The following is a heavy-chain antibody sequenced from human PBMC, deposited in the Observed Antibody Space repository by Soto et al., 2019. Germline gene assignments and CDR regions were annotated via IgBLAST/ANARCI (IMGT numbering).Heavy chain of an antibody. Sequence: WGSLRLSCAGSGFTFSTYWMTWVRQAPGKGLEWVANIKPDGREKYYVDSVKGRFTISRDNAKNSLYLQMSSLRAEDTAVYYCEKDTLDSWGQGTLVTVSS. CDR2: IKPDGREK. CDR3: EKDTLDS. J-gene: IGHJ4*02. V-gene: IGHV3-7*01. CDR1: GFTFSTYW.